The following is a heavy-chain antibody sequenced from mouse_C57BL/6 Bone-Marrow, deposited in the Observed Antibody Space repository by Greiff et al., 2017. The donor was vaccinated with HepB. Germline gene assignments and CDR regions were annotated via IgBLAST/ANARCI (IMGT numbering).Heavy chain of an antibody. CDR1: GYTFTSYW. D-gene: IGHD3-2*02. CDR2: IDPSDSYT. J-gene: IGHJ2*01. V-gene: IGHV1-50*01. CDR3: ARRLPDGGDY. Sequence: QVQLQQPGAELVKPGASVKLSCKASGYTFTSYWMQWVKQRPGQGLEWIGEIDPSDSYTNYNQKFKGKATLTVDTSSSTAYMQLSSLTSEDSAVYYCARRLPDGGDYWGQGTTLTVSS.